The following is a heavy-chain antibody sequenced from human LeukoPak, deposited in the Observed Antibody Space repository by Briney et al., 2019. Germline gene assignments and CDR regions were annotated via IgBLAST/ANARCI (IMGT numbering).Heavy chain of an antibody. J-gene: IGHJ6*02. V-gene: IGHV1-2*06. CDR3: ARAIAARPLPYYYYGMDV. CDR2: INPNSGGT. Sequence: ASVTVSCKASGYTFTVYYMHWVRQAPGQGLEWMGRINPNSGGTNYAQKFQGRVTMTRDTSISTAYMELSRLRSDDTAVYYCARAIAARPLPYYYYGMDVWGQGTTVTVSS. CDR1: GYTFTVYY. D-gene: IGHD6-6*01.